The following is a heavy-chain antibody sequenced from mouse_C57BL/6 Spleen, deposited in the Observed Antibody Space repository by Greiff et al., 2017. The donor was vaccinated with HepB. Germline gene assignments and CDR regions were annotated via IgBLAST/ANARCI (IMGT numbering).Heavy chain of an antibody. Sequence: VQLQQSGPELVKPGASVKISCKASGYAFSSSWMNWVKQRPGKGLEWIGRIYPGDGDTNYNGKFKGKATLTADKSSSTAYMQLSSLTSEDSAVYFCARSGASFDYWGQGTTLTVSS. V-gene: IGHV1-82*01. J-gene: IGHJ2*01. CDR2: IYPGDGDT. CDR1: GYAFSSSW. CDR3: ARSGASFDY. D-gene: IGHD3-1*01.